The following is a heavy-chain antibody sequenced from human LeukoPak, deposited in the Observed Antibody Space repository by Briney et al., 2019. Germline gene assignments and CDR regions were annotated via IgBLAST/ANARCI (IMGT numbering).Heavy chain of an antibody. Sequence: ASVTVSCTASGYTFTSYDINLVRQATGQGLEWMGWMNPNSGNTGYAQKFQGRVTMTRNTSISTAYRELSSMRSEETAVYYGARGLKGHSVWGQGTLVTVSS. CDR1: GYTFTSYD. J-gene: IGHJ4*02. CDR3: ARGLKGHSV. V-gene: IGHV1-8*01. CDR2: MNPNSGNT.